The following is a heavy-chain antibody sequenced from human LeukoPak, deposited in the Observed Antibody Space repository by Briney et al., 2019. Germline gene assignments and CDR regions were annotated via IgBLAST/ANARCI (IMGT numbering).Heavy chain of an antibody. Sequence: NLGESLKISCKGSGYSFTGYWIGWVRQMPGKGLEWMGIIYPGDSDTRYSPSFQGQVTISADKSISTAYLQWSSLKASDTAMYYCARLDSSGYYYYGMDVWGQGTTVIVSS. D-gene: IGHD3-22*01. J-gene: IGHJ6*02. CDR1: GYSFTGYW. CDR2: IYPGDSDT. V-gene: IGHV5-51*01. CDR3: ARLDSSGYYYYGMDV.